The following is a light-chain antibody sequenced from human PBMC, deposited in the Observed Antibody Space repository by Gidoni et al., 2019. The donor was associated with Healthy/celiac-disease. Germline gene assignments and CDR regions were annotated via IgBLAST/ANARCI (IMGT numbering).Light chain of an antibody. CDR1: QSVKSNY. CDR2: GAS. CDR3: QQYTNSLT. Sequence: EFVLTQSPDTLSLSPGERATLSCRASQSVKSNYLAWYQQKPGQAPRLLISGASIRATGIPDRFSGSGSGTDFTLTISRLEPEDFAVYYCQQYTNSLTFGGGTKVEIK. V-gene: IGKV3-20*01. J-gene: IGKJ4*01.